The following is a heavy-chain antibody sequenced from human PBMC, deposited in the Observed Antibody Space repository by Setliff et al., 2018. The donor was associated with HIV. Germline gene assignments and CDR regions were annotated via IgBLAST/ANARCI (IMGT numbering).Heavy chain of an antibody. D-gene: IGHD2-15*01. V-gene: IGHV4-4*07. CDR1: NVSINSYY. CDR2: IYSSGKT. J-gene: IGHJ1*01. CDR3: ARDPYCSGDGCFRYYQH. Sequence: SETLSLTCTVSNVSINSYYWSWIRQPPGRALEWVGRIYSSGKTIYNPSLKSRLKMSIDTSKNQFSLMLNSVTAADTAVYFCARDPYCSGDGCFRYYQHWGRGTLVTVSS.